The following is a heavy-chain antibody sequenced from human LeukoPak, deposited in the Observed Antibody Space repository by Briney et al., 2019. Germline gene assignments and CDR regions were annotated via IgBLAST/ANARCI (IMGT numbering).Heavy chain of an antibody. CDR2: IWTSSSRI. Sequence: GGSLRLSCAASGFAFSGFAMNWVRQAPGKGLEWVSHIWTSSSRIDYADSVKGRFTISRDNVKNSLYLQMNSLRDDDTAVYYCVGSNDWFDPWGQGTLVAVS. V-gene: IGHV3-48*02. J-gene: IGHJ5*02. CDR3: VGSNDWFDP. CDR1: GFAFSGFA.